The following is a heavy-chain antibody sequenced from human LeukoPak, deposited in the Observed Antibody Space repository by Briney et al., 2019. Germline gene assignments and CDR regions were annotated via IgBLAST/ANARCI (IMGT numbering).Heavy chain of an antibody. Sequence: PSETLSLTRTVSGGSISSYYWNWIRQPPGKGLEWIGYGSYSGSTDYNPSLKSRVIISVDTPKNQFSLKLSSVTAADTAVYYCARAYGSYSFDYWGQGTLVTVSS. J-gene: IGHJ4*02. CDR3: ARAYGSYSFDY. CDR1: GGSISSYY. V-gene: IGHV4-59*01. D-gene: IGHD1-26*01. CDR2: GSYSGST.